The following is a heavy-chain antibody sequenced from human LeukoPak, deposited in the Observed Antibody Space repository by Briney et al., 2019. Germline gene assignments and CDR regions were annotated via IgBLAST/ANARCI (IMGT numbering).Heavy chain of an antibody. D-gene: IGHD3-16*01. CDR3: AKDGGPYPDY. V-gene: IGHV1-18*01. J-gene: IGHJ4*02. CDR1: GYTFSSHG. Sequence: ASVKVSFKTSGYTFSSHGISWVRQAPGQGLEWMGWISANNGNTNYAQRFQGRVTMTTDTSTSTAYMELRSLRSDDTAVYYCAKDGGPYPDYWGQGTLVTVSS. CDR2: ISANNGNT.